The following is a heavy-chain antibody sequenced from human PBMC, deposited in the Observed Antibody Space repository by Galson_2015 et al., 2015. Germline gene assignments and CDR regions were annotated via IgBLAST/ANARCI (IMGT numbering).Heavy chain of an antibody. J-gene: IGHJ4*02. V-gene: IGHV1-2*04. Sequence: SVKVSCKASGYTFTGYYMHWVRQAPGQGLEWMGWINPNSGGTNYAQKFQGWVTMTRDTSISTAYMELSRLRSDDTAVYYCARDRFLDKYVPAARTCAYWGQGTLVTVSS. CDR1: GYTFTGYY. CDR3: ARDRFLDKYVPAARTCAY. D-gene: IGHD2-2*01. CDR2: INPNSGGT.